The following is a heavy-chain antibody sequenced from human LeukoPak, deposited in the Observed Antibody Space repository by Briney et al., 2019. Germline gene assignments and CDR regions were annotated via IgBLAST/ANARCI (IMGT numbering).Heavy chain of an antibody. CDR3: AKDQVQWLVGWFDP. V-gene: IGHV3-23*01. CDR1: GFTFSSYA. Sequence: GASLRLSCAASGFTFSSYAMSWVRQAPGKGLEWVSAISGRGGSTYYADSVKGRFTISRDNSKNTLYLQMNSLRAEDTAVYYCAKDQVQWLVGWFDPWGQGTLVTVSS. D-gene: IGHD6-19*01. J-gene: IGHJ5*02. CDR2: ISGRGGST.